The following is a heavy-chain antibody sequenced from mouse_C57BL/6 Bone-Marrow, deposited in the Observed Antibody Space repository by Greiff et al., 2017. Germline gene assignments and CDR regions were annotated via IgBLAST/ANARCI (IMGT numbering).Heavy chain of an antibody. V-gene: IGHV5-16*01. CDR2: INYDGSST. CDR1: GFTFSDYY. Sequence: EVMLVESEGGLVQPGSSMQLSCTASGFTFSDYYMAWVRQVPDQVLEWVANINYDGSSTYYMVSLKSSFIISRDNAKNILYLQMSSLKSEDTATYYCARETGSSYGYFDGWGTGTTVTVSS. J-gene: IGHJ1*03. CDR3: ARETGSSYGYFDG. D-gene: IGHD1-1*01.